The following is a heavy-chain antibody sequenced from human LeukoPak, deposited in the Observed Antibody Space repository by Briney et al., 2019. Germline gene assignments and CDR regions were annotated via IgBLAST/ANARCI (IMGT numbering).Heavy chain of an antibody. CDR1: GFTFSSYA. D-gene: IGHD3-22*01. J-gene: IGHJ4*02. V-gene: IGHV3-23*01. Sequence: GGSLRLSCAASGFTFSSYAISWFRRPPGKGLEGVSGISGSGVSAYYAASLKGRFTISRDNSKNTLYLKMNSLRAGDTAVYYCAKDRSYYDSSGYIYYFDQWGQGTLVTVSS. CDR2: ISGSGVSA. CDR3: AKDRSYYDSSGYIYYFDQ.